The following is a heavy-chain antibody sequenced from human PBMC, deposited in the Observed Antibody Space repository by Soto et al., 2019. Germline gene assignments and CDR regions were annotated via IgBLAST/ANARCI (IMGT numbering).Heavy chain of an antibody. Sequence: PAATXSLTCAFCICSFMVYYVSLIRHPPGKGLECIGELYQGLSIIYNPSLESRVTISGDSSKNQFFLKLRSVTAADTAVYYCARTGRYYFEYWGQRTLVTVYS. J-gene: IGHJ4*02. V-gene: IGHV4-34*01. CDR1: ICSFMVYY. D-gene: IGHD7-27*01. CDR2: LYQGLSI. CDR3: ARTGRYYFEY.